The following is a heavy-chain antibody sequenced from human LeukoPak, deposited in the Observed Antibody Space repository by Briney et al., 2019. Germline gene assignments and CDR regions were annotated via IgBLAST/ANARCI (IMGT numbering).Heavy chain of an antibody. V-gene: IGHV4-59*01. CDR3: ARGASALRYFDWDY. Sequence: PSETLSLTCTVSGGSISSYYWSWLRQPPGKGLEWIGYIYYSGSTNYNPSLKSRVTISVDTSKNQFSLKLSSVTAADTAVYYCARGASALRYFDWDYWGQGTLVTVSS. CDR2: IYYSGST. CDR1: GGSISSYY. J-gene: IGHJ4*02. D-gene: IGHD3-9*01.